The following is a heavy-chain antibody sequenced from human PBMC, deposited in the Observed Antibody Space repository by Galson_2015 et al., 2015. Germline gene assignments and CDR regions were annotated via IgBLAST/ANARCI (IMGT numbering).Heavy chain of an antibody. J-gene: IGHJ3*02. CDR2: ISYDGSNK. Sequence: LRLSCAASGFTFSSYAMHWVRQAPGKGLEWVAVISYDGSNKYYADSVKGRFTISRDNSKNTLYLQMNSLRAEDTAVYYCARGYYYYDSSGYSHSAFDIWGQGTMVTVSS. CDR1: GFTFSSYA. D-gene: IGHD3-22*01. V-gene: IGHV3-30-3*01. CDR3: ARGYYYYDSSGYSHSAFDI.